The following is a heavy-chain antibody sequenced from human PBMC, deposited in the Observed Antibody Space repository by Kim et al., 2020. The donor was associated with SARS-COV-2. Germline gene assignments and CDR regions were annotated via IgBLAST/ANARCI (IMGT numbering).Heavy chain of an antibody. CDR1: GYSFTSYR. CDR3: ARLKYYDFWSEDY. D-gene: IGHD3-3*01. Sequence: GESLKISCKGSGYSFTSYRISWVRQMPGKGLEWMGRIDPSDSYTNYSPSFQGHVTISADKSISTAYLQWSSLKASDTAMYYCARLKYYDFWSEDYWGQGTLVTVSS. V-gene: IGHV5-10-1*01. CDR2: IDPSDSYT. J-gene: IGHJ4*02.